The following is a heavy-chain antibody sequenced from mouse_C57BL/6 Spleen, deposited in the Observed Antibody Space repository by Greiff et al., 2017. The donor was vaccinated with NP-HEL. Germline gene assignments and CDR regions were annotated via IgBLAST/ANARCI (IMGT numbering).Heavy chain of an antibody. CDR2: ISSGGDYI. Sequence: EVQRVESGEGLVKPGGSLKLSCAASGFTFSSYAMSWVRQTPEKRLEWVAYISSGGDYIYYADTVKGRFTISRDNARNTLYLQMSSLKSEDTAMYYCTRGGYGNSYYCDYWGQGTTLTVSS. J-gene: IGHJ2*01. V-gene: IGHV5-9-1*02. CDR1: GFTFSSYA. D-gene: IGHD2-10*02. CDR3: TRGGYGNSYYCDY.